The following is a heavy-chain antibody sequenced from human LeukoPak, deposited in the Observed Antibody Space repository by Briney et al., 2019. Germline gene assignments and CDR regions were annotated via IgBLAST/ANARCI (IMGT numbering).Heavy chain of an antibody. CDR1: GGSINSGDYY. J-gene: IGHJ4*02. CDR2: IYYSGST. CDR3: ARHPLGYCTTGVCSPFDY. V-gene: IGHV4-30-4*01. D-gene: IGHD2-8*01. Sequence: SETLSLTCTVSGGSINSGDYYWSWIRQPLGKGLEWIGYIYYSGSTYYNPSLKSRVTISVDTSKNQFSLKLSSVAAADTAVYYCARHPLGYCTTGVCSPFDYWGQGTLVTVSS.